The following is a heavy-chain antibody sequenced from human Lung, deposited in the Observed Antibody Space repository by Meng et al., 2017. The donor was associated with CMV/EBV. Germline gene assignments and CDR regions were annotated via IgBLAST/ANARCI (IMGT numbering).Heavy chain of an antibody. CDR2: ISSSGTYI. D-gene: IGHD2/OR15-2a*01. CDR1: GFTFSTYS. Sequence: LTXXASGFTFSTYSMNWVRQAPGKGLEWVSSISSSGTYIYYIDSVKGRFTISRDNAQNSLYLQMNSLRAEDTAVYYCARDVSPRSSAYFGIYYFYALHVXGQGXTVTVSS. J-gene: IGHJ6*02. CDR3: ARDVSPRSSAYFGIYYFYALHV. V-gene: IGHV3-21*01.